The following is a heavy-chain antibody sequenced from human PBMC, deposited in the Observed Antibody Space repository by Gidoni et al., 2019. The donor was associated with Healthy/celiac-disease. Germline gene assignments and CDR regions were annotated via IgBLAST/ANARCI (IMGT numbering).Heavy chain of an antibody. Sequence: EVQLVESGGGLVQPGRSLRLSCAASGFTFDDYAMHWVRQAPGKGLEWVSGISWNSGSIGYADSVKSRFTISRDNAKNSLYLQMNSLRAEDTALYYCAKADIPTYQPLPNLGFDYWGQGTLVTVSS. J-gene: IGHJ4*02. D-gene: IGHD2-2*01. CDR2: ISWNSGSI. CDR1: GFTFDDYA. V-gene: IGHV3-9*01. CDR3: AKADIPTYQPLPNLGFDY.